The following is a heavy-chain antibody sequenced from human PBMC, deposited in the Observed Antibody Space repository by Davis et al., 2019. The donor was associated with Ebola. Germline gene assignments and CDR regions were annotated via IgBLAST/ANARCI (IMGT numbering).Heavy chain of an antibody. CDR2: IYTSGST. CDR3: ARDSSGWYELNWYFDL. J-gene: IGHJ2*01. CDR1: GGSISSYY. D-gene: IGHD6-19*01. Sequence: PSETLSLTCTVSGGSISSYYWSWIRQPAGKGLEWIGRIYTSGSTNYNPSLKSRVTMSVDTSKNQFSLKLSSVTAADTAVYYCARDSSGWYELNWYFDLWGRGTLVTVSS. V-gene: IGHV4-4*07.